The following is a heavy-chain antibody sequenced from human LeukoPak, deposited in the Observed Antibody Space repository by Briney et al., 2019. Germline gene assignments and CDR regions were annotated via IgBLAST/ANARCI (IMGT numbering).Heavy chain of an antibody. V-gene: IGHV5-51*01. D-gene: IGHD2-2*03. CDR1: GHSFTDNW. CDR3: ARPPSRGYSSSFEY. J-gene: IGHJ4*02. CDR2: IYPGDSRT. Sequence: GESLKISCKAFGHSFTDNWIGWVRHMPGKGLEWMGVIYPGDSRTRYSPSFQGQVTISADKSISTAYLQWSSLKASDTAMYYCARPPSRGYSSSFEYWGQGTLVTVSS.